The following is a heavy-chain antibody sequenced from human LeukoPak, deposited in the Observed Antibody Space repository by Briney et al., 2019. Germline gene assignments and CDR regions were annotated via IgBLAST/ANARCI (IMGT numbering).Heavy chain of an antibody. CDR1: GFTFDDYA. D-gene: IGHD6-13*01. Sequence: GRSLRLSCAASGFTFDDYAMHWVRQAPGKGLEWVSGISWNSGSIGYADSVKGRFTISRDNAKNSLYLQMNSLRAEDTALYYCAKDALYSSSWGNFDYWGQGTLVTVSS. CDR2: ISWNSGSI. CDR3: AKDALYSSSWGNFDY. V-gene: IGHV3-9*01. J-gene: IGHJ4*02.